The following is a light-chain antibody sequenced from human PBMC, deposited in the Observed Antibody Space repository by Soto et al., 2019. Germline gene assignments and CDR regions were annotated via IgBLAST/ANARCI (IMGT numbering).Light chain of an antibody. Sequence: EIVMTQSPDTLSVSPGERATLSCRASQSVSTNLAWYQQKPGQAPRLLIYGASTRATGIPARFSGSGSGTQFTLTISSLQSEDFAVYHCQQYNNWPYTFGQGTKLXIK. CDR1: QSVSTN. J-gene: IGKJ2*01. CDR2: GAS. V-gene: IGKV3-15*01. CDR3: QQYNNWPYT.